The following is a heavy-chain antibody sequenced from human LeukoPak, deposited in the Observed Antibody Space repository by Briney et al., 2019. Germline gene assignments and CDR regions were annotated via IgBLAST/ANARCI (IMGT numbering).Heavy chain of an antibody. CDR1: GYTFSGYY. V-gene: IGHV1-2*02. Sequence: GASVKVSCKASGYTFSGYYMHWVRQAPGQGLEWMGWINPNSGGTNYAQKFQGRVTMTRDTSISTAYMELSSLTSDDTAVYYCASISEVWSGYYTVHHDYWGQGTLVTVSS. D-gene: IGHD3-3*01. J-gene: IGHJ4*02. CDR3: ASISEVWSGYYTVHHDY. CDR2: INPNSGGT.